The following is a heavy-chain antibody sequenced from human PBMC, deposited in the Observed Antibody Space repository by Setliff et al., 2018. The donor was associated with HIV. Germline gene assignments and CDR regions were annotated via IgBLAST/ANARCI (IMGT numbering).Heavy chain of an antibody. D-gene: IGHD3-22*01. CDR1: GFTFRNYG. J-gene: IGHJ4*02. V-gene: IGHV3-30*02. CDR2: IWDDGSNN. CDR3: AKDGYDSSNYYGLVDF. Sequence: GGSLRLSCAASGFTFRNYGMHWVRQAPGKGLEWVALIWDDGSNNYYADSVRGRSTISRDNSKNTLFLQVNSLTEGDTAVYYCAKDGYDSSNYYGLVDFWGQGALVTVSS.